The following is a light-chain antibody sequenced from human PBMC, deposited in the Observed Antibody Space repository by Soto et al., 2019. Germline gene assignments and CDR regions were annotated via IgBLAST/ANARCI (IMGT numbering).Light chain of an antibody. V-gene: IGKV1-39*01. Sequence: QMTQFPSSLSASVGDRVTITCRASQTIRTNLHWYQQKPAQAPQLLIYAASNLRSGVPSRFSGSGSGTHFTLTITSLQPEDFATYYCQQGFNTPWTFGPGTTVGI. CDR2: AAS. CDR3: QQGFNTPWT. CDR1: QTIRTN. J-gene: IGKJ1*01.